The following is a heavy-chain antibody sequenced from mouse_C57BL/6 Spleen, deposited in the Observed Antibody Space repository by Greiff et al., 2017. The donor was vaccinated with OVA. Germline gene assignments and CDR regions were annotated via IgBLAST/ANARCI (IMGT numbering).Heavy chain of an antibody. CDR2: INPNNGGT. Sequence: EVQLQQSGPELVKPGASVKISCKASGYTFTDYYMNWVKQSHGKSLEWIGDINPNNGGTSYNQKFKGKATLTVDKSSSTAYMELRSLTSEDSAVYYCARRWDEGTWFAYWGQGTLVTVSA. CDR1: GYTFTDYY. D-gene: IGHD4-1*01. J-gene: IGHJ3*01. V-gene: IGHV1-26*01. CDR3: ARRWDEGTWFAY.